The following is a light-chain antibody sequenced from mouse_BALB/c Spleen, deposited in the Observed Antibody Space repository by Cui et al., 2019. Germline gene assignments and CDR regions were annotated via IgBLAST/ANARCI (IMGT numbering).Light chain of an antibody. V-gene: IGKV14-111*01. Sequence: DIKMTQSPSSMYASLGERVTITCKASQDINSYLSWFQQKPGKSPKTLIYRANRLVDGVPSRFSGSGSGQDYSLTISSLEYEDMGFYYCLQYDEFPYTFGGGTKLEIK. J-gene: IGKJ2*01. CDR3: LQYDEFPYT. CDR2: RAN. CDR1: QDINSY.